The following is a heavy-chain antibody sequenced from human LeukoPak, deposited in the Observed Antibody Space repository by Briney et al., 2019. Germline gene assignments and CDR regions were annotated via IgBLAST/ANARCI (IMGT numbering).Heavy chain of an antibody. CDR2: IYTDGNT. Sequence: GGSLRLSCAASGFNVRSYYMSWVRQAPGKGLEWVSVIYTDGNTYYAVSVKGGFTISRDNSKNTLYLQMNSLRADDTAVYYCVRDGYRDWGQGTLVTVSS. D-gene: IGHD6-25*01. J-gene: IGHJ4*02. CDR1: GFNVRSYY. CDR3: VRDGYRD. V-gene: IGHV3-66*01.